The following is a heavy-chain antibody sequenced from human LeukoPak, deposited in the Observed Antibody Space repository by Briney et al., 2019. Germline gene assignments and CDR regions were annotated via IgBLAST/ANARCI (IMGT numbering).Heavy chain of an antibody. CDR2: ISGSGDIT. Sequence: PGGSLRLSCAASGFTFSTYAMTWVRQAPGKGLEWVSSISGSGDITYYAESVKGRFTSSRDNSKKTLYLQVDSLRAEDTAVYYCATQRGSGYPDHWGQGTLVTVSS. CDR1: GFTFSTYA. D-gene: IGHD3-3*01. CDR3: ATQRGSGYPDH. V-gene: IGHV3-23*01. J-gene: IGHJ4*02.